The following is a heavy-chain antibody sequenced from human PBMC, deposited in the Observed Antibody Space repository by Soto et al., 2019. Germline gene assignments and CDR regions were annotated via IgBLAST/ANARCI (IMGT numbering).Heavy chain of an antibody. CDR3: ARGNLEGIAAAGGYWFDP. Sequence: QVQLVQSGAEVKKPGSSVKVSCKASGGTFSSYAISWVRQAPGQGLEWMGGIIPIFGTANYAQKFQGRVTITADESTSTAYMELSSLRSEDTAVYYCARGNLEGIAAAGGYWFDPWGQGTLVTVSS. J-gene: IGHJ5*02. CDR1: GGTFSSYA. CDR2: IIPIFGTA. D-gene: IGHD6-13*01. V-gene: IGHV1-69*12.